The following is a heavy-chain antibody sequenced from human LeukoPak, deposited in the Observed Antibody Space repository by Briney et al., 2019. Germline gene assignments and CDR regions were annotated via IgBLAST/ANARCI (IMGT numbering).Heavy chain of an antibody. CDR3: AKELCYYGDYRFLDS. D-gene: IGHD3-10*01. CDR2: ISGSGDRT. CDR1: GFTFSNSA. J-gene: IGHJ5*01. V-gene: IGHV3-23*01. Sequence: GGSLRLSCATSGFTFSNSALTSVRQAPGKGLEWVSTISGSGDRTYYSDSVKGRFTISRDNAKDTLFLQMSSLRAEDTAFYYCAKELCYYGDYRFLDSWGQGTLVTVSS.